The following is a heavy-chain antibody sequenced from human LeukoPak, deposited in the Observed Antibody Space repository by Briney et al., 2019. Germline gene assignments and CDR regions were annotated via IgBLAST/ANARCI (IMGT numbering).Heavy chain of an antibody. CDR2: IWYDGSNK. V-gene: IGHV3-33*03. Sequence: GRSLRLSCAASGFTFSSYGMHWVRQAPGKGLEWVAVIWYDGSNKYYADSVKGRFTISRDNAKNSLYLQMNSLRAEDTAVYYCARLRIQLWYNDYWGQGTLVTVSS. CDR3: ARLRIQLWYNDY. D-gene: IGHD5-18*01. J-gene: IGHJ4*02. CDR1: GFTFSSYG.